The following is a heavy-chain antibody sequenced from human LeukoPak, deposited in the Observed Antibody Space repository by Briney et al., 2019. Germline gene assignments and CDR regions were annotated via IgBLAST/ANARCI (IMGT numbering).Heavy chain of an antibody. D-gene: IGHD5-18*01. J-gene: IGHJ3*02. CDR3: ARDGDEYSYGYGDAFDI. V-gene: IGHV3-48*01. Sequence: GGSLRLSCAASGFTFSSYWMHWVRQAPGKGLEWVSYITGGSYTIYYAHSVRGRFTISRDNAKNSLYLQMNSLRVEDTAVYYCARDGDEYSYGYGDAFDIWGQGTMVTVSS. CDR2: ITGGSYTI. CDR1: GFTFSSYW.